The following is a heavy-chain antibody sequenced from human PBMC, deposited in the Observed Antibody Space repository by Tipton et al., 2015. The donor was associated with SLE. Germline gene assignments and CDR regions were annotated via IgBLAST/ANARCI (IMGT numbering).Heavy chain of an antibody. CDR3: AGAWQGYCSGGTCYVLDY. CDR1: GGSISSHY. CDR2: ISYSETT. V-gene: IGHV4-59*11. J-gene: IGHJ4*02. D-gene: IGHD2-15*01. Sequence: TLSPTCTVSGGSISSHYWSWIRQPPGKGLEWIGYISYSETTNYNPSLKSRVTISVDTSKNQFSLKLRSVTAADTAVYYCAGAWQGYCSGGTCYVLDYWGQGTLVTVSS.